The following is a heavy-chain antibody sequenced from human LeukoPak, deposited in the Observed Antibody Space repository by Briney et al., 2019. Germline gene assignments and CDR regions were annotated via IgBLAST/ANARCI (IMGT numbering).Heavy chain of an antibody. D-gene: IGHD1-26*01. V-gene: IGHV4-39*07. CDR3: ERDKWETRYAFDI. J-gene: IGHJ3*02. CDR1: GGSIRSSSYY. CDR2: IYYTGRT. Sequence: SETLSLTCTVSGGSIRSSSYYWGWIRHPPGKGLEWIGSIYYTGRTYYNPSLKSRVTISVDTSETQFSLNLSSVAAADAAVYYCERDKWETRYAFDIWGQGTMVTVSS.